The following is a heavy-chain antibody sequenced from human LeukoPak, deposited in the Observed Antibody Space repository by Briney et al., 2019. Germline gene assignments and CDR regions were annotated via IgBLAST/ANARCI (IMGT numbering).Heavy chain of an antibody. CDR3: ARKGTYYYDSSGYSWFDP. Sequence: ASVKVSCKASGYTFTSYDINWVRQATGQGLEWMGWMNPNSGNTGYAQKFQGRVTMTRNTSISTAYMELSSLRSEDTAVYYCARKGTYYYDSSGYSWFDPWGQGTLVTVSS. J-gene: IGHJ5*02. CDR2: MNPNSGNT. V-gene: IGHV1-8*01. CDR1: GYTFTSYD. D-gene: IGHD3-22*01.